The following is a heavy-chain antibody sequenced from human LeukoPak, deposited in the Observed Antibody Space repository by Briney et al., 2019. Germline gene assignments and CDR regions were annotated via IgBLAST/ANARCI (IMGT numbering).Heavy chain of an antibody. Sequence: GGSLRLSCAASGFTFSSYSMNWVRQAPGKGREWVSSISSSSSYIYYADSVKGRFTISRDNAKNSLYLQMNSLRAEDTAVYYCARGRVYDFWSGYGWFDPWGQGTLVTVSS. D-gene: IGHD3-3*01. CDR1: GFTFSSYS. CDR3: ARGRVYDFWSGYGWFDP. V-gene: IGHV3-21*01. CDR2: ISSSSSYI. J-gene: IGHJ5*02.